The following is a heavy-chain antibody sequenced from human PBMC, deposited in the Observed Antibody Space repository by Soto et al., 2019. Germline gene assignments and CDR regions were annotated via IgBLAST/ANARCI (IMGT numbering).Heavy chain of an antibody. CDR2: IYYSGST. CDR1: GGSISSGGYY. V-gene: IGHV4-31*03. Sequence: QVQLQESGPGLVKPSQTLSLTCTVSGGSISSGGYYWSWIRQHPGKGLEWIGYIYYSGSTYYNPSLKSRVTISVDTSKNQFSLKLSSVTAADTAVYYCASWVTFLDCSSTSCYDRLFDYWGQGTLVTVSS. J-gene: IGHJ4*02. D-gene: IGHD2-2*01. CDR3: ASWVTFLDCSSTSCYDRLFDY.